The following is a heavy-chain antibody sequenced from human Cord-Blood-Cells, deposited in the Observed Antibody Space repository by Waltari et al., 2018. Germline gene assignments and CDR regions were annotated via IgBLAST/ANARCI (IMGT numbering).Heavy chain of an antibody. CDR3: ARDQGGYYYGSGSGTFDY. Sequence: QVQLVQSGAEVKKPGSSVKVSCKASGGTFSSYDISRVRQAPGQGLEWMGGIIPIFGTANYAQKFQGRVTITADESTSTAYMELSSLRSEDTAVYYCARDQGGYYYGSGSGTFDYWGQGTLVTVSS. V-gene: IGHV1-69*01. J-gene: IGHJ4*02. D-gene: IGHD3-10*01. CDR1: GGTFSSYD. CDR2: IIPIFGTA.